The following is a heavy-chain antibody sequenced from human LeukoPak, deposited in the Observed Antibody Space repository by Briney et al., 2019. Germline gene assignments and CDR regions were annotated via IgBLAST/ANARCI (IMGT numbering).Heavy chain of an antibody. Sequence: GGSLRLSCAASGFTFSSYDMHWVRQATGKGLEWVSAIGTAGDTYYPGSVKGRFTISRENAKNSLYLQMNGLRAGDTAVYYCARGGYCSSTSCYAGWFDPWGQGTLVTVSS. D-gene: IGHD2-2*01. J-gene: IGHJ5*02. CDR2: IGTAGDT. CDR3: ARGGYCSSTSCYAGWFDP. V-gene: IGHV3-13*01. CDR1: GFTFSSYD.